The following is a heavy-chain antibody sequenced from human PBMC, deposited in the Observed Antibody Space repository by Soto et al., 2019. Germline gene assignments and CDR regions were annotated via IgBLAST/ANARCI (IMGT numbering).Heavy chain of an antibody. CDR2: IYPDDPRS. V-gene: IGHV5-51*01. D-gene: IGHD2-2*01. J-gene: IGHJ6*02. CDR3: VGQMPGQYGMDV. CDR1: GYSFSTHW. Sequence: GESLKISCKGSGYSFSTHWIGWVRQMPGKGLEWMAIIYPDDPRSIYYPPFQGQVTISADKSINTAYLQWSSLKASETAMYYCVGQMPGQYGMDVWGPGTTVTVSS.